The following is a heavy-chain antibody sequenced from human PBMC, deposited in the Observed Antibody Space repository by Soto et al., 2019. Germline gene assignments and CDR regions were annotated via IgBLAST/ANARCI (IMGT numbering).Heavy chain of an antibody. D-gene: IGHD7-27*01. Sequence: DVQLVESGGGLVKPGGSLRLSCVASGLTFSDAWMNWLRQVPGKGPEWVARIRSKSDGGTRDYTAPVNGRFTISRDDSKSTLNLQMNSLKTDDTAIYYCATAPGYWGSAPLDFWGQGTLVTVSS. CDR2: IRSKSDGGTR. J-gene: IGHJ4*02. CDR3: ATAPGYWGSAPLDF. V-gene: IGHV3-15*07. CDR1: GLTFSDAW.